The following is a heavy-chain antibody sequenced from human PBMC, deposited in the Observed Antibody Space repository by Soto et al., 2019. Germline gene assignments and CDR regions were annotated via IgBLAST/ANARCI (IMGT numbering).Heavy chain of an antibody. CDR1: GYTFPSYH. CDR2: MHPYSGNT. J-gene: IGHJ4*02. V-gene: IGHV1-8*01. CDR3: ARDQDYGDYGDY. D-gene: IGHD4-17*01. Sequence: QVQLVQSGAEVKKPGASVKVSCKASGYTFPSYHISWVRQATGQGLEWMGWMHPYSGNTAYAQKFQGRLTMTTNSSISTAYMERSSLTSEDTAVYYCARDQDYGDYGDYWGQGTLVTVSS.